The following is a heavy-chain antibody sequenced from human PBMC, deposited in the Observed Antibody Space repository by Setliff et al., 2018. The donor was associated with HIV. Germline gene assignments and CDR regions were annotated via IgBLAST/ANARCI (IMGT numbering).Heavy chain of an antibody. J-gene: IGHJ6*03. Sequence: SVKVSCKPSGYTFTNYDIDWVRQAAGQGLEWMGGIIPILGTTKYAQKFQGRVTITADESTNTAYMELSSLRSEDTAVYYCARDSSGVLSLRYMDVWGKGTTVTVSS. CDR3: ARDSSGVLSLRYMDV. CDR2: IIPILGTT. D-gene: IGHD3-22*01. CDR1: GYTFTNYD. V-gene: IGHV1-69*13.